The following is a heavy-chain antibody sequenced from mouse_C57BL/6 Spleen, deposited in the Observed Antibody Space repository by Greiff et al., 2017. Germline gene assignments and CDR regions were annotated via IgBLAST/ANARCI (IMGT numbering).Heavy chain of an antibody. J-gene: IGHJ2*01. Sequence: DVKLQESGGGLVKPGGSLKLSCAASGFTFSDYGMHWVRQAPETGLEWVAYISSGSSTIYYADTVKGRFTISRDNAKNTLFLQMTSLRSEDTAMYYCAREGNSLDYWGQGTTLTVSS. V-gene: IGHV5-17*01. CDR2: ISSGSSTI. CDR1: GFTFSDYG. CDR3: AREGNSLDY. D-gene: IGHD2-1*01.